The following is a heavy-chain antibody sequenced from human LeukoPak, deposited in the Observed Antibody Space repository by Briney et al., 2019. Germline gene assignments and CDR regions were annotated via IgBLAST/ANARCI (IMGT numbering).Heavy chain of an antibody. D-gene: IGHD6-19*01. V-gene: IGHV4-34*01. Sequence: SETLSLTCAVYGESFSGYYWSWIRQPPGKGLEGIREINHSGSTNYNPSLKSRVTISVDTSKNQFSLKLSSVTAADTALYYCARVRRKDSSAWFAYFYYNMDVWGKGTTVTVSS. CDR2: INHSGST. CDR3: ARVRRKDSSAWFAYFYYNMDV. J-gene: IGHJ6*03. CDR1: GESFSGYY.